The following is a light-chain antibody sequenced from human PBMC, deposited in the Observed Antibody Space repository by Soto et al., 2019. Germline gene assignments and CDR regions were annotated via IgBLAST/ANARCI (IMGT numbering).Light chain of an antibody. CDR1: QSISSW. V-gene: IGKV1-5*01. CDR2: DAS. CDR3: QQANSLPLT. Sequence: DIQMTQSTSTLSASVGDRVTITCRASQSISSWLAWYQQKPGKAPKLLIYDASSLESGVPSRFSGSGSGTEFTLTISSLQPEDFATYYCQQANSLPLTFGGGTKV. J-gene: IGKJ4*01.